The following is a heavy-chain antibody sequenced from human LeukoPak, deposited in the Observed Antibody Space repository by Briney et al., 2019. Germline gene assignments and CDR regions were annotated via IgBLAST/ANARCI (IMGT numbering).Heavy chain of an antibody. Sequence: GGSLRLSCAASGFTFSSYEMNWVRQAPGKGLEWVSYISSSGSTIYYADSVKGRFTISRDNAKNSLYLQMNSLRAEDTAVYYCARAATMVRGVIYYYYYYYMDVWGKGTTVTVSS. CDR1: GFTFSSYE. CDR2: ISSSGSTI. J-gene: IGHJ6*03. D-gene: IGHD3-10*01. V-gene: IGHV3-48*03. CDR3: ARAATMVRGVIYYYYYYYMDV.